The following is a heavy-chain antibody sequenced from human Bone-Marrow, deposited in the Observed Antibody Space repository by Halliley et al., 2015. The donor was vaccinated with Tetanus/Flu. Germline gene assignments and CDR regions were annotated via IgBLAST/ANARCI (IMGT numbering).Heavy chain of an antibody. CDR1: GFIFSDYW. CDR2: MNSDGSRT. V-gene: IGHV3-74*01. J-gene: IGHJ5*02. D-gene: IGHD1-26*01. CDR3: ATDWEGAADH. Sequence: SLRLSCEASGFIFSDYWMHWVRQARGKGLVWVSRMNSDGSRTDYADSVKGRFTISRDNAKNTLYLQMSGLRVEDTGRYFCATDWEGAADHWGQRTLVTVSS.